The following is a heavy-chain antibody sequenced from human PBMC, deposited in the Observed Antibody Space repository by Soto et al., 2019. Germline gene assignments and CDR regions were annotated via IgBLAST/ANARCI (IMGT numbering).Heavy chain of an antibody. D-gene: IGHD2-21*02. CDR3: ARVGPYCGGDCYSPPP. CDR1: GYSIRNGYY. Sequence: SETLSLTCAVSGYSIRNGYYWGWIRQPPGKGLEWIGTIYHSGSTYYNPSLKSRVTISVDASENHFSLKLSSVTAADTAVYCCARVGPYCGGDCYSPPPWGQGTLVTVSS. V-gene: IGHV4-38-2*01. CDR2: IYHSGST. J-gene: IGHJ5*02.